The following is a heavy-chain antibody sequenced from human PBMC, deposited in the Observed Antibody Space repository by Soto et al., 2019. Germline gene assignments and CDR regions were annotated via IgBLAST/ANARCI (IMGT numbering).Heavy chain of an antibody. J-gene: IGHJ4*02. D-gene: IGHD3-10*01. V-gene: IGHV4-34*01. CDR2: INHSGSS. CDR3: ARRRNYYGSGSYYPFDY. Sequence: SETLSLTCAVYGGSFSGYYWSWIRQPPGKGLEWIGEINHSGSSNYNPSLKSRVTISVDTSKNQFSLKLSSVTAADTAVYYCARRRNYYGSGSYYPFDYWGQGTLVTVSS. CDR1: GGSFSGYY.